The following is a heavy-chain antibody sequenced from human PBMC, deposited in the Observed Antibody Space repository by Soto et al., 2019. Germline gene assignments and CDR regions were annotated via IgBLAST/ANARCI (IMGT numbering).Heavy chain of an antibody. V-gene: IGHV1-46*01. Sequence: ASVKVSCKASGYTFTSYYMHWVRQAPGQGLEWMGIINPSGGSTSYAQKFQGRVTMTRDASTSTVYMELSSLRSEDTAVYYCARLITGTTALDAFDIWGQGTMVTVSS. CDR1: GYTFTSYY. CDR2: INPSGGST. J-gene: IGHJ3*02. CDR3: ARLITGTTALDAFDI. D-gene: IGHD1-7*01.